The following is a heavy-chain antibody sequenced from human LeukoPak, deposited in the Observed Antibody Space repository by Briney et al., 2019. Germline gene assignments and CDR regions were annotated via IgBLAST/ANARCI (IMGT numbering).Heavy chain of an antibody. CDR3: AKDRALWFGELLNPFDY. CDR2: VSGSGGST. V-gene: IGHV3-23*01. Sequence: GGSLRLSCAASGFTFSNYAMSWVRQAPGKGLEWVSAVSGSGGSTYYADSVKGRFTISRDNSKNTLYLQMNSLRAEDTAVYYCAKDRALWFGELLNPFDYWGQGTLVTVSS. J-gene: IGHJ4*02. CDR1: GFTFSNYA. D-gene: IGHD3-10*01.